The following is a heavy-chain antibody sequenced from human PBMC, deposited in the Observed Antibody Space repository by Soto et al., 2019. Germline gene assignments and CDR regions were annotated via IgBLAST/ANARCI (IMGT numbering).Heavy chain of an antibody. D-gene: IGHD3-3*01. CDR2: IWYDGSKK. J-gene: IGHJ4*02. V-gene: IGHV3-33*01. CDR3: ARDDNYDFWSGYSNNIDY. Sequence: GGSLRLSWAASGFSFSSYVMHWVRQAPGKGLEWVAVIWYDGSKKYYGDSVKGRFTISRDNSKNTLYLQMNSLRAEDTAVYYCARDDNYDFWSGYSNNIDYWGQGTLVTVSS. CDR1: GFSFSSYV.